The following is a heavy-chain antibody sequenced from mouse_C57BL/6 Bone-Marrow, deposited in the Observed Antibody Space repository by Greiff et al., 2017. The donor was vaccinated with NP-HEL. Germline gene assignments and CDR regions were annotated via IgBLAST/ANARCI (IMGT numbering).Heavy chain of an antibody. Sequence: EVKLQESGPGLVKPSQSLSLTCSVTGYSITSGYYWNWIRQFPGNKLEWMGYISYDGSNNYNPSLKNRISITRDTSKNQFFLKLNSVTTEDTATYYCARAHSNYLYYAMDYWGQGTSVTVSS. CDR3: ARAHSNYLYYAMDY. D-gene: IGHD2-5*01. V-gene: IGHV3-6*01. J-gene: IGHJ4*01. CDR1: GYSITSGYY. CDR2: ISYDGSN.